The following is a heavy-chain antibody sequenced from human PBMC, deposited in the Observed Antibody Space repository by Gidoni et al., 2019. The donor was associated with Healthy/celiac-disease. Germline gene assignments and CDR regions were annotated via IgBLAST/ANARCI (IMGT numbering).Heavy chain of an antibody. CDR3: AKRGHYGSGRRSYYYYYYMDV. V-gene: IGHV3-30*18. J-gene: IGHJ6*03. D-gene: IGHD3-10*01. CDR1: SYG. Sequence: SYGMHWVRQAPGKGLEWVAVISYDGSNKYYADSVKGRFTISRDNSKNTLYLQMNSLRAEDTAVYYCAKRGHYGSGRRSYYYYYYMDVWGKGTTVTVSS. CDR2: ISYDGSNK.